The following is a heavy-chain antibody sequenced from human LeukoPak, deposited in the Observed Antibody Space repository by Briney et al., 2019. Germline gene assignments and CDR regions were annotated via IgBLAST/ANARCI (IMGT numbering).Heavy chain of an antibody. Sequence: ASVKVSCKASGYTFTGYYMHWVRQAPGQGLEWMGWINPNSGGTNYAQKFQGRVTMTRDASISTAYMELSRLRSDDTAVYYCARVAVAGTRCFDYWGQGTLVTVSS. D-gene: IGHD6-19*01. CDR1: GYTFTGYY. CDR2: INPNSGGT. J-gene: IGHJ4*02. CDR3: ARVAVAGTRCFDY. V-gene: IGHV1-2*02.